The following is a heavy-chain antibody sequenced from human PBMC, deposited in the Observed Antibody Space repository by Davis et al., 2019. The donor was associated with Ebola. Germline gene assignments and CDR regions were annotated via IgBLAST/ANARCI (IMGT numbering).Heavy chain of an antibody. CDR1: GFTFSSYG. D-gene: IGHD3-3*01. Sequence: GESLKISCAASGFTFSSYGMHWVRQAPGKGLEWVAVISYDGSNKYYADSVKGRFTISRDNAKNSLYLQMNSLRAEDTAVYYCARDNGYYDFWSGYYTRHSPDYWGQGTLVTVSS. CDR2: ISYDGSNK. CDR3: ARDNGYYDFWSGYYTRHSPDY. V-gene: IGHV3-30*03. J-gene: IGHJ4*02.